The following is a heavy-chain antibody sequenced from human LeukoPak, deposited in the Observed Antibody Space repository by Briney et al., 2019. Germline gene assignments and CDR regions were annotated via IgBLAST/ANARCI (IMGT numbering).Heavy chain of an antibody. CDR1: GGSISSGDYY. D-gene: IGHD6-13*01. V-gene: IGHV4-30-4*01. J-gene: IGHJ4*02. CDR3: ARATPGLLGQQLAYVDY. Sequence: SQTLSLTCTVSGGSISSGDYYWSWIRQPPGKGLEWIGYIYYSGSTYYNPSLKSRVTISVDTSKNQFSLKLSSVTAADTAVYYCARATPGLLGQQLAYVDYWGQGTLVTVSS. CDR2: IYYSGST.